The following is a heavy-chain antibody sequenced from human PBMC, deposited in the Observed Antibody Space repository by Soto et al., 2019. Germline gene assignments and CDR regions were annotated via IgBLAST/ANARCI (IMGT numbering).Heavy chain of an antibody. V-gene: IGHV1-69*12. CDR1: GGTFSSYA. J-gene: IGHJ5*02. CDR2: IIPIFGTA. CDR3: ARDGGEEAAAYPYNWFDP. D-gene: IGHD6-13*01. Sequence: QVQLVQSGAEVKRPGSSVKVSCKASGGTFSSYAISWVRQAPGQGLEWMGGIIPIFGTANYAQKFQGRVTITADEATSTAYMELSSLRSEDTAVYYCARDGGEEAAAYPYNWFDPWGQGTLVTVSS.